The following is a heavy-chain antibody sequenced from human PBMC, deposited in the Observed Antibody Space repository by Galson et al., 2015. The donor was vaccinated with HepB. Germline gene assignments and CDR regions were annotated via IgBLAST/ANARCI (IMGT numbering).Heavy chain of an antibody. J-gene: IGHJ4*02. CDR3: AREKFFTYYSDY. V-gene: IGHV1-46*01. CDR2: ISPSDGAV. CDR1: GYTFTTYN. Sequence: SVKVSCKATGYTFTTYNIQWVRQAPGQGLEWMGRISPSDGAVHYAQEFQGRVTMTRDTSTSTVYMDLSSLTSEDTAVYYCAREKFFTYYSDYWGQGTLVTVSS. D-gene: IGHD3-3*01.